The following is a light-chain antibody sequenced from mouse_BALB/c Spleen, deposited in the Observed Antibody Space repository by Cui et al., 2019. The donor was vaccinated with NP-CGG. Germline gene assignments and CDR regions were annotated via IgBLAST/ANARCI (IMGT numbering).Light chain of an antibody. J-gene: IGLJ1*01. CDR2: GTN. V-gene: IGLV1*01. CDR3: ALWYSNHWV. CDR1: TGAVTTSNY. Sequence: QVVVTQESALTTSPGETVTLTRRSSTGAVTTSNYANWVQEKSDHLFTGLIGGTNNRAPGVPARFSGSLIGDKAALTITGAQTEDEAIYFCALWYSNHWVFGGGTKLTVL.